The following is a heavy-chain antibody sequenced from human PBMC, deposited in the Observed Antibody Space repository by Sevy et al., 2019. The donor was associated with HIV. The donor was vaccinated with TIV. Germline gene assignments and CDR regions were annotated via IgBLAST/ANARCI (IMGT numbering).Heavy chain of an antibody. D-gene: IGHD3-22*01. CDR2: ISYDGSNK. CDR3: AREGDYDSSGYYYGSGFDI. CDR1: GFTFSSYA. J-gene: IGHJ3*02. Sequence: GGSLRLSCAASGFTFSSYAMHWVRQAPGKGLEWVAVISYDGSNKYYADSGKGRFTISRDNSKNTLYQQMNSLRAEDTAVYYCAREGDYDSSGYYYGSGFDIWGQGTMVTVSS. V-gene: IGHV3-30-3*01.